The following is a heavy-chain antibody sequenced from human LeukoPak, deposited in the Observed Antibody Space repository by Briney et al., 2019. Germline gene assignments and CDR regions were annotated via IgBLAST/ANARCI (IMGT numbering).Heavy chain of an antibody. Sequence: GGSLRLSCAASGFTFSNAWMSWVRQAPGKGLEWVGRIKSKTDGGTTDYAAPVKGRFTISRDDSKNTLYLQMNSLKTEDTAVYYCTTAWGGYSYGYGDALDIWGQGTMVTVSS. V-gene: IGHV3-15*01. D-gene: IGHD5-18*01. CDR2: IKSKTDGGTT. CDR3: TTAWGGYSYGYGDALDI. J-gene: IGHJ3*02. CDR1: GFTFSNAW.